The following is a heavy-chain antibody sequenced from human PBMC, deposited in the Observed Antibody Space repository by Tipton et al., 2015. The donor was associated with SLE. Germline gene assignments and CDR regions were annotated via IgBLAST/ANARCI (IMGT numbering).Heavy chain of an antibody. CDR3: AKDRGLRAYHAYGMDV. D-gene: IGHD2-2*01. Sequence: SLRLSCAASGYPVPTFAMHWVRQAPGKGLEWVAVTSYDETVKYFADSVKGRFTISRDESKNTMYLQMNSLRPEDTAVYYCAKDRGLRAYHAYGMDVWGQGTTVTVS. CDR1: GYPVPTFA. CDR2: TSYDETVK. J-gene: IGHJ6*02. V-gene: IGHV3-30*04.